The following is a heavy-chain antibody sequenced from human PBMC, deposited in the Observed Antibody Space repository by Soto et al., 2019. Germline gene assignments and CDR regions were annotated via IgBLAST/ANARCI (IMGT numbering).Heavy chain of an antibody. CDR2: IDPSDSYT. J-gene: IGHJ6*02. V-gene: IGHV5-10-1*01. CDR3: ARTVTTLNHNCMDV. D-gene: IGHD5-12*01. CDR1: GYSSTSYW. Sequence: GEYLKISCNGSGYSSTSYWNSWVRQMPGKGLEWMGRIDPSDSYTNYSPSFQGHVTISADKSISTAYLQWSSLKASDTAMYYCARTVTTLNHNCMDVWYQGTTLTV.